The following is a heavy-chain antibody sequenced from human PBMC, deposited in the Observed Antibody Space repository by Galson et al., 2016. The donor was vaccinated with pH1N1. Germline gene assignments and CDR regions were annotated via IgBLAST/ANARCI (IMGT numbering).Heavy chain of an antibody. Sequence: SLRLSCAGSGYTFSAFWMHWVRQVPGKGLVWVSRISSDGTETFYTDSVRGRFTISRDNAKNTLYLDMASLTTDDPAVYYCTRDGTDWSNNIDFWGQGTLVTVSS. CDR2: ISSDGTET. V-gene: IGHV3-74*01. D-gene: IGHD3-9*01. CDR1: GYTFSAFW. J-gene: IGHJ4*02. CDR3: TRDGTDWSNNIDF.